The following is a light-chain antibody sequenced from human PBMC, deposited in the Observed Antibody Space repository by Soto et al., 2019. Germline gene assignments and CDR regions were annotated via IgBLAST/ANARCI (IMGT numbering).Light chain of an antibody. CDR3: SSYTISSTLGV. CDR1: SSDVGGYNY. J-gene: IGLJ1*01. V-gene: IGLV2-14*01. CDR2: DVS. Sequence: QSALTQPASVSGSPGQSITISCTGTSSDVGGYNYVSWYQQHPGKAPKLMIYDVSNRPSGVSNRFSGSKSGNTASLTISGLQAEDEADYYCSSYTISSTLGVFGTGTKVTV.